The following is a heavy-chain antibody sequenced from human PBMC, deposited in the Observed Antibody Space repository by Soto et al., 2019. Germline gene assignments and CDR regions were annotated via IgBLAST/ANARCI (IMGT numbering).Heavy chain of an antibody. D-gene: IGHD2-2*01. J-gene: IGHJ6*02. V-gene: IGHV1-69*08. Sequence: QVQLVQSGAEVKKPGSSVKVSCKASGGTFSRYSITWVRQAPGHGLEWIGRIIPIFGIASYAQKFQGRVTITADESKRTAYMELSSLRCDDTAVYYCAREDRDRETGLVPAAIDGMDVWGQGTTVTVSS. CDR1: GGTFSRYS. CDR2: IIPIFGIA. CDR3: AREDRDRETGLVPAAIDGMDV.